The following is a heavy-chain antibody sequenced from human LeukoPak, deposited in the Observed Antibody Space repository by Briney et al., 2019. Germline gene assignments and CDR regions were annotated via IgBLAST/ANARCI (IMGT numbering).Heavy chain of an antibody. CDR1: GFTFSDYY. D-gene: IGHD1-14*01. CDR2: ISSSGSTI. CDR3: AKPARTDAFDI. J-gene: IGHJ3*02. V-gene: IGHV3-11*04. Sequence: GGSLRLSCAASGFTFSDYYMSWIRQAPGKGLEWVSYISSSGSTIYYADSVKGRFTISRDNAKNSLYLQMNSLRAEDTAVYYCAKPARTDAFDIWGQGTLVTVSS.